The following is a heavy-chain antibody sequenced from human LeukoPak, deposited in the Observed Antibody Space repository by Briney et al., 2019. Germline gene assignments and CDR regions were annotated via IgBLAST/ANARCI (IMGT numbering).Heavy chain of an antibody. CDR2: IGSSGSTI. CDR3: ARDLVVVSPLYYYYGMDV. D-gene: IGHD2-21*01. CDR1: GFTFSDYY. V-gene: IGHV3-11*01. J-gene: IGHJ6*02. Sequence: SGGSLRLSCAASGFTFSDYYMSWIRQAPGKGLEWVSYIGSSGSTIYYADSVKGRFTISRDNAKNSLYLQMNSLRAEDTAVYYCARDLVVVSPLYYYYGMDVWGQGTTVTVSS.